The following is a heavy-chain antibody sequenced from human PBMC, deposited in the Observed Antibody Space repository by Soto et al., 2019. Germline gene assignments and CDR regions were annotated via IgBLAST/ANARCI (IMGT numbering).Heavy chain of an antibody. CDR1: GFTFANFG. CDR2: ISSSGRRT. J-gene: IGHJ4*02. V-gene: IGHV3-23*01. CDR3: AKVAKCRMVIEYFDS. D-gene: IGHD2-8*01. Sequence: PGGSLRLSCGGSGFTFANFGMGWVRQAPGKGLYWVSGISSSGRRTCYADSVKGRFTISRDNSKSTLYLQMDRLRADDTAVYCCAKVAKCRMVIEYFDSWGQGSLVTVSS.